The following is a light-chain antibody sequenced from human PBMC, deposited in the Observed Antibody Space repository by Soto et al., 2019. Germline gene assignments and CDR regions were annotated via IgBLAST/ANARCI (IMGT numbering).Light chain of an antibody. CDR2: SNN. CDR3: AAWDDSLNGPEVV. J-gene: IGLJ2*01. Sequence: QSVLTQPPSASGTPGQRVTISCSGSSSNIGRNTVNWYQQLPGTAPKLLIYSNNQRPSGVPDRFSGSKSGTSASLASSGLQSEDEADYYCAAWDDSLNGPEVVFGGGTKLTVL. V-gene: IGLV1-44*01. CDR1: SSNIGRNT.